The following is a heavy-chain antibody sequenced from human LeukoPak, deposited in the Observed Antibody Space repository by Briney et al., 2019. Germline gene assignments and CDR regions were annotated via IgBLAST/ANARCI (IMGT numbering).Heavy chain of an antibody. CDR1: GFTFSRFA. D-gene: IGHD1-14*01. V-gene: IGHV3-30-3*01. J-gene: IGHJ3*02. CDR3: ARCVAGENAFDI. CDR2: ISYDETTK. Sequence: QPGRSLRLSCAVSGFTFSRFAMHWARQAPGKGLEWVAAISYDETTKYYADSVKGRFTISRDNAKNSLYLQMNSLRAEDTAVYYCARCVAGENAFDIWGQGTMVTVSS.